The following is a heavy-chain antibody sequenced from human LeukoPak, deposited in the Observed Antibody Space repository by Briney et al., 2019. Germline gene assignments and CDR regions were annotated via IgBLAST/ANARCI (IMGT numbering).Heavy chain of an antibody. Sequence: SETLSHTCTVSGGSISSYYWSWIRQPPGKGLEWIGYIYYSGSTNYNPSLKSRVTILVDTSKNQFSLKLSSVTAADTAVYYCARLYYDFWSGIRADAFDIWGQGTMVTVSS. CDR2: IYYSGST. V-gene: IGHV4-59*01. CDR3: ARLYYDFWSGIRADAFDI. J-gene: IGHJ3*02. D-gene: IGHD3-3*01. CDR1: GGSISSYY.